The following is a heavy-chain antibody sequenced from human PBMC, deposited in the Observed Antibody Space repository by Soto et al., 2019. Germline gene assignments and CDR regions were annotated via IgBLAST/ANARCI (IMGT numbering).Heavy chain of an antibody. CDR2: ISGSGAST. Sequence: EVQLLESGGGLIQPGGSLRLSCAASGFTFSDYAMNWVRRAPGKGLEWVSAISGSGASTYYAASVKGRFTISRDNSKNTLYLRMNSPRAEDTAVYYCARYSAPYFDFYYYMDVWGIGTTVTVSS. D-gene: IGHD3-9*01. CDR3: ARYSAPYFDFYYYMDV. J-gene: IGHJ6*03. V-gene: IGHV3-23*01. CDR1: GFTFSDYA.